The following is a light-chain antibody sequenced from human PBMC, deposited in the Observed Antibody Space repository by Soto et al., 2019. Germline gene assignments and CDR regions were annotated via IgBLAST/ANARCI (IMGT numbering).Light chain of an antibody. CDR1: NSNIGRND. CDR2: YDD. Sequence: QLVLTQPPSVSEAPRQRVTISCSGSNSNIGRNDVNWYQQLPGKAPKLIIYYDDLLASGVSDRFSGSKSGTSASLAISGLQSEDEADYFCVSWDDSLNGPVFGGGTKVTVL. V-gene: IGLV1-36*01. CDR3: VSWDDSLNGPV. J-gene: IGLJ3*02.